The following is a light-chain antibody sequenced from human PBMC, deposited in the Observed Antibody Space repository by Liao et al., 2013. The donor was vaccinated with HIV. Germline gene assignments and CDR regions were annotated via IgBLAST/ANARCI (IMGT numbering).Light chain of an antibody. CDR2: QDT. V-gene: IGLV3-1*01. Sequence: SYELTQPPSVSVSPGQTASITCSGDKLGDKYACWYQQKPGQSPVLVIYQDTKRPSGIPERFSGSNSGNTATLTISGTQAMDEADYYCYSAADNYVVFGGGTKLTVL. CDR3: YSAADNYVV. CDR1: KLGDKY. J-gene: IGLJ2*01.